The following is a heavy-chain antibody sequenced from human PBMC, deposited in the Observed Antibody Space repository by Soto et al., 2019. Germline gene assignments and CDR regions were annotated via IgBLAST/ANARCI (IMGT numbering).Heavy chain of an antibody. D-gene: IGHD2-2*01. CDR2: LNPSGGST. Sequence: QVQLVQSGAEVKKPGASVKVSCKASGYTFISYSMHWVRQAPGQRLEWMGTLNPSGGSTKYSHKFQGSVTMTRDTATRPVYMDVTSLTSKDTAVYFCARSSTSTKTVIYWGQGTLVTVSS. J-gene: IGHJ4*02. CDR1: GYTFISYS. V-gene: IGHV1-46*01. CDR3: ARSSTSTKTVIY.